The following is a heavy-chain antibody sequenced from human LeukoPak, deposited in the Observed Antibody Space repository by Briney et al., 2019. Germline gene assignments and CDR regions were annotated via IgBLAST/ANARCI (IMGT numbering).Heavy chain of an antibody. Sequence: GGSLRLSCAASGFTFSSYWMSWVRQAPGKGLEWVANIKQDGSEKYYVDSVKGRFTISRDNAKNSLYLQMNSLRAEDTAVYYCARDSSSTYYDFWSGYYYYYYMDVWGKGTTVTVSS. CDR3: ARDSSSTYYDFWSGYYYYYYMDV. CDR1: GFTFSSYW. CDR2: IKQDGSEK. D-gene: IGHD3-3*01. J-gene: IGHJ6*03. V-gene: IGHV3-7*01.